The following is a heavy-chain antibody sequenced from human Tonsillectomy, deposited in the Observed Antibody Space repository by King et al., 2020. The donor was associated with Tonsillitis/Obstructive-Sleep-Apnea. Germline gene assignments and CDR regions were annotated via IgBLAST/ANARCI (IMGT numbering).Heavy chain of an antibody. CDR1: GFTFSNAW. D-gene: IGHD2-2*02. CDR3: TTDSRLVVPAAISYYYYYYMDV. V-gene: IGHV3-15*01. J-gene: IGHJ6*03. CDR2: IKSKTDGGTT. Sequence: VQLVESGGGLVKPGGSLRLSCAASGFTFSNAWMSWVRQAPGKGLEWVGRIKSKTDGGTTDYAAPVKGRFTISRDDSKNTLYLQMNSLKTEDTAVYYYTTDSRLVVPAAISYYYYYYMDVWGKGTTVTVSS.